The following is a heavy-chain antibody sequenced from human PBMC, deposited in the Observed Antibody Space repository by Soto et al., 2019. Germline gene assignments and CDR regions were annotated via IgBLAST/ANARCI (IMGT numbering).Heavy chain of an antibody. V-gene: IGHV1-69*01. D-gene: IGHD3-10*01. CDR2: TMPIFGTP. J-gene: IGHJ5*02. CDR3: ARVHSSGIFYFVDP. Sequence: QVQLVQSGAEVKKPGSSVKVSCKASGGTFDSYVISWLRQAPGQGLEWMGGTMPIFGTPNYAQKFRGRVTISADESTSTAYLELSSLTSDDTAVYYCARVHSSGIFYFVDPWGQGTLVTVSS. CDR1: GGTFDSYV.